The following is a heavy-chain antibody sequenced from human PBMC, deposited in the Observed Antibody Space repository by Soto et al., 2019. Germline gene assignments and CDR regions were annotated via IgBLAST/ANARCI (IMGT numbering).Heavy chain of an antibody. CDR1: GFTFSSYS. CDR2: ISSSSSYI. J-gene: IGHJ5*01. D-gene: IGHD2-15*01. CDR3: VTDPEGVVAASYNWCES. Sequence: EVQLVESGGGLVKPGGSLRLSCAASGFTFSSYSMNWVRQAPGKGLEWVSSISSSSSYIYYAHAVKGRFTISKDNAKNSVYLQRICRRADDTAAYYCVTDPEGVVAASYNWCESWGQRTLVTVCS. V-gene: IGHV3-21*01.